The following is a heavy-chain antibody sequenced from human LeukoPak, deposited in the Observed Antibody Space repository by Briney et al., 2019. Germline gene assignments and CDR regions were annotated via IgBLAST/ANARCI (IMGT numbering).Heavy chain of an antibody. J-gene: IGHJ4*02. D-gene: IGHD3-10*01. CDR3: ANTVTVWFGGLPGYFDY. V-gene: IGHV3-23*01. CDR1: GFTFSSYA. Sequence: PGGSLRLSCAASGFTFSSYAMSWVRQAPGKGLEWVSAISGSGGSTYYADSVKGRFTISRDNSKNTLYLQMNSLRAEDTAVYYCANTVTVWFGGLPGYFDYWGQGTLVTVSS. CDR2: ISGSGGST.